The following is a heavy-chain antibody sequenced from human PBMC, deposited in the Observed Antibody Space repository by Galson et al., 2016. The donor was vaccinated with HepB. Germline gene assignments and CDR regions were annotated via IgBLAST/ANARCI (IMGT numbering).Heavy chain of an antibody. CDR2: IIPIFDTT. V-gene: IGHV1-69*13. Sequence: SVKVSCKASGGTFSSYVVSWVRQAPGQGLEYMGGIIPIFDTTMYAPKFQGRVTITADESTSTAYMELSSLRSEDTAVYYCATMAIRNIVGAIIGHWFDPWGQGTLVTVSS. CDR1: GGTFSSYV. D-gene: IGHD1-26*01. J-gene: IGHJ5*02. CDR3: ATMAIRNIVGAIIGHWFDP.